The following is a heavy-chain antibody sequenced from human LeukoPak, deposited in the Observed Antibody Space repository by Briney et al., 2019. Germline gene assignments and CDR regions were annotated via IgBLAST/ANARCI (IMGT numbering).Heavy chain of an antibody. D-gene: IGHD2-2*01. CDR3: ARGSGYQSDAFDF. V-gene: IGHV1-18*01. CDR2: ISAYTRNT. CDR1: GYSFTKYG. Sequence: ASVKVSCKASGYSFTKYGISWVRQAPGHGLEWMGWISAYTRNTDHAQKFQGRVTMTTDTSATTAYMARRSLRSDDTAVYYCARGSGYQSDAFDFWGQGTMVIVSS. J-gene: IGHJ3*01.